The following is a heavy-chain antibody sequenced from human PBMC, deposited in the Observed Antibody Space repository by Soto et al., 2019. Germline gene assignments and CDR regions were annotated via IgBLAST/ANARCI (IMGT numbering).Heavy chain of an antibody. J-gene: IGHJ4*02. D-gene: IGHD3-22*01. V-gene: IGHV3-11*06. CDR3: ARDVFNPTENYYASSGLDY. Sequence: GGSLRLSCAASGFTFSDYYMSWIRQAPGKGLEWVSYISSSSSYTNYADSVKGRFTISRDNAKNSLYLQMNSLRAEDTAVYYCARDVFNPTENYYASSGLDYWGQGTLVTVSS. CDR2: ISSSSSYT. CDR1: GFTFSDYY.